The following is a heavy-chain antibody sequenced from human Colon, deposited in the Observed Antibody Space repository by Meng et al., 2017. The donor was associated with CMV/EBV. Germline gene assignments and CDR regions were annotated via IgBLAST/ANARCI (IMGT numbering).Heavy chain of an antibody. CDR2: INRSGGST. D-gene: IGHD2-21*02. Sequence: GESLKISCAASGFTFTNYAINWVRQAPGKGLEWVSGINRSGGSTFHADSVTGRFTISRDNAKSSLHLQMTSLRPEDSAVYFCAKEFVLGTHLDHWGQGTLVTVSS. V-gene: IGHV3-23*01. J-gene: IGHJ4*02. CDR3: AKEFVLGTHLDH. CDR1: GFTFTNYA.